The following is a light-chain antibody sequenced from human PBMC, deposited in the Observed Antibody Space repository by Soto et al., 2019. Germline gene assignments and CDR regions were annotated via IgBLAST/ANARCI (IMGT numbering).Light chain of an antibody. CDR1: QSVSID. V-gene: IGKV3-15*01. CDR3: QQYGNSPQT. J-gene: IGKJ1*01. Sequence: ELVLTQSRATVPVSPRARVTLSFRASQSVSIDLAWYQQKPGQAPRLLIYGASTRATDIPPSFTGSGSGTEFTLTISSLQSEDIAVYYCQQYGNSPQTFGQGTKVDIK. CDR2: GAS.